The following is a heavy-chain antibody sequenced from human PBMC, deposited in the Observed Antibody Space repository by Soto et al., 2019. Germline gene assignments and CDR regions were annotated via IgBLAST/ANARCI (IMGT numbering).Heavy chain of an antibody. CDR2: ISYDGSDK. V-gene: IGHV3-30*18. J-gene: IGHJ4*02. Sequence: GGSLRLSCAASGFTFSSYGMHWVRQAPGKGLEWVAVISYDGSDKYYADSVKGRFTISRDYSKNTLYMQMNSLRAEDTAVYYCAKDRYSSSSGLDYWGQGTLVTVSS. D-gene: IGHD6-6*01. CDR1: GFTFSSYG. CDR3: AKDRYSSSSGLDY.